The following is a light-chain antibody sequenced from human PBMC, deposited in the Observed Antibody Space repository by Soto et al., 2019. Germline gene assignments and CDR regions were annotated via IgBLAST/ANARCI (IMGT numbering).Light chain of an antibody. CDR2: AAS. V-gene: IGKV3-20*01. CDR3: QQYGTSPHLT. Sequence: EIVLTQSPGTLSLPPGERAALSCRASQSVGYNFVAWYQQKLGQAPRLLIYAASRRATGIPDRFSGSGSGTDFTLTISRLEPEDCGVYYCQQYGTSPHLTFGGGTRVEIK. J-gene: IGKJ4*01. CDR1: QSVGYNF.